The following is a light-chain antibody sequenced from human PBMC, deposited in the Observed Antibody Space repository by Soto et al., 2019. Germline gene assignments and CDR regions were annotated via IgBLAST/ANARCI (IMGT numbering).Light chain of an antibody. CDR1: RSNIGSNT. V-gene: IGLV1-44*01. CDR2: SNN. J-gene: IGLJ1*01. CDR3: AAWDDSLNGYYV. Sequence: QSVLTQPPSASGTPGQRVTISCSGSRSNIGSNTVNWYQQLPGPAPKLLIYSNNQRPSGVPDRFSGSKSGTSASLAISGLQSEDEADYYCAAWDDSLNGYYVFGTGTKLTVL.